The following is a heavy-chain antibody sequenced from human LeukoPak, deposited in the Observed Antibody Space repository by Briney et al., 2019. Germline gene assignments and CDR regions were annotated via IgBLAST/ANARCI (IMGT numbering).Heavy chain of an antibody. V-gene: IGHV3-53*01. CDR3: ARALPAVAGGYGMDV. J-gene: IGHJ6*02. D-gene: IGHD6-19*01. Sequence: GESLQISCAASGFTVSSNYMSWVRQAPGKGLEWVSVIYSGGSTYYADSVKGRFTISRDNSKNTLYLQMNSLRAEDTAVYYCARALPAVAGGYGMDVWGQGTTVTVSS. CDR1: GFTVSSNY. CDR2: IYSGGST.